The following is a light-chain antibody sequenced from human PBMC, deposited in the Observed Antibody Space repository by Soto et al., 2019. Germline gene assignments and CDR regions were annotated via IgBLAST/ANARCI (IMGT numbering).Light chain of an antibody. CDR2: DVT. V-gene: IGLV2-11*01. J-gene: IGLJ1*01. Sequence: QSVLTPPRSGSGSPVQSVTISFTRTRSDVGAYDFVSWYQQHPGKAPKLMMSDVTKRPSWVPDRFSGSKSGNTASLTISGLQAEDEADYYCTSYTSASTAVFGTGTKVTVL. CDR3: TSYTSASTAV. CDR1: RSDVGAYDF.